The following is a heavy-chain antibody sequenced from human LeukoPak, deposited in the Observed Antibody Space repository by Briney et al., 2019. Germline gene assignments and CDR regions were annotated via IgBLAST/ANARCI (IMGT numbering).Heavy chain of an antibody. J-gene: IGHJ4*02. CDR2: ISTDGRST. D-gene: IGHD6-13*01. CDR1: GFTFSRYW. CDR3: ASARTSSRSWFTFDY. Sequence: GGSLSLSCAASGFTFSRYWMHWLRHAPGKGLVWVSRISTDGRSTTYADSVKGRFTISRDNGRNTLYLQMYSLRAEDTAVYYCASARTSSRSWFTFDYWGQGILVTVSS. V-gene: IGHV3-74*01.